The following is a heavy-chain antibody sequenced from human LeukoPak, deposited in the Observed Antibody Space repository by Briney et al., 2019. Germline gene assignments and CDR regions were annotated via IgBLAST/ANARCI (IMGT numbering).Heavy chain of an antibody. CDR2: ISYDGSNK. D-gene: IGHD5-18*01. V-gene: IGHV3-30*18. CDR1: GFTFSSYG. Sequence: GGSLRLSCAASGFTFSSYGMHWVRQAPGKGLEWVAVISYDGSNKYYADSVKGRFTISRDNSKNTLYLQMNSLRAEDTAVYYCAKAGSRYSYFPLVIDYWGQGTLVTVSS. CDR3: AKAGSRYSYFPLVIDY. J-gene: IGHJ4*02.